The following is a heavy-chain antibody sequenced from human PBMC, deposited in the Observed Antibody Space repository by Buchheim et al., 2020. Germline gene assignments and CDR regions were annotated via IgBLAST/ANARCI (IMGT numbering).Heavy chain of an antibody. CDR2: INPNSGGT. CDR1: GYTFTGYY. CDR3: ARDGYSGYEAFDY. J-gene: IGHJ4*02. Sequence: QVQLVQSGAEVKKPGGSVKVSCKASGYTFTGYYMHWVRQAPGQGLEWMGWINPNSGGTYFAQKFQGRVTMTSDTSISTAYMELSRLRSDDTAVYYCARDGYSGYEAFDYWGQGTL. V-gene: IGHV1-2*02. D-gene: IGHD5-12*01.